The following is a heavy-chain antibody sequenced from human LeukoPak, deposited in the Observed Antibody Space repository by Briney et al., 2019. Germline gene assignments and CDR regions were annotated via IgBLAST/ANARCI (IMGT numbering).Heavy chain of an antibody. CDR2: IYHSGST. D-gene: IGHD3-16*01. J-gene: IGHJ5*02. CDR1: GYSISSGYY. V-gene: IGHV4-38-2*01. Sequence: SETLSLTCAVSGYSISSGYYWGWIRQPPGKGLEWIGSIYHSGSTYYNPSLKSRVTLSADTSKNQFSLKLNSVTAADTAVYYCARQRGRNWFDPWGQGTLVTVSS. CDR3: ARQRGRNWFDP.